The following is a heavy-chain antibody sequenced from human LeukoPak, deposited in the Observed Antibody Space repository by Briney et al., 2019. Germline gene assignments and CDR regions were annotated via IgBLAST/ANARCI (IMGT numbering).Heavy chain of an antibody. D-gene: IGHD5-18*01. CDR3: AKYATVHVDTAVVLFDY. CDR2: ISGSGGRT. V-gene: IGHV3-23*01. Sequence: GGYLRLSCSASGFTFSSYARSWLRQAPGKGLEWVSAISGSGGRTYYADSVKGRFTRSRVTSKNTLYLQMNSLRGEDTAVKSGAKYATVHVDTAVVLFDYWGQGALFTVSS. CDR1: GFTFSSYA. J-gene: IGHJ4*02.